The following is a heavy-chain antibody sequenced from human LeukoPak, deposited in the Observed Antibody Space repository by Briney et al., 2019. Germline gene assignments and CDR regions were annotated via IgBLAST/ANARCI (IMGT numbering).Heavy chain of an antibody. CDR3: ARVTTSSYSYYYYYMDV. V-gene: IGHV4-39*07. J-gene: IGHJ6*03. CDR2: IYYSGST. D-gene: IGHD4-11*01. Sequence: SETLSLACTVSGGSISSSIYYWGWIRQPPGKGLEWIGSIYYSGSTYYNPSLKSRVTISVDTSKNQFSLKLSSVTAADTAVYYCARVTTSSYSYYYYYMDVWGKGTTVTVSS. CDR1: GGSISSSIYY.